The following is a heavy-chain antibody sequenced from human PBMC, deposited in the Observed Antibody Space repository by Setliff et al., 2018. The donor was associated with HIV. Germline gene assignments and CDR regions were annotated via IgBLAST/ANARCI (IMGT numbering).Heavy chain of an antibody. CDR1: TYTFSSYV. CDR2: ISVYNGNT. J-gene: IGHJ4*02. CDR3: ATDDYNGDSFDN. V-gene: IGHV1-18*01. Sequence: ASVKVSCKASTYTFSSYVINWVRQAPGQGLEWMGRISVYNGNTIYAQKLQGRVIMTTDTSTSTAYMELRSLRSDDTAMYYCATDDYNGDSFDNWGQGTLVTVSS. D-gene: IGHD4-4*01.